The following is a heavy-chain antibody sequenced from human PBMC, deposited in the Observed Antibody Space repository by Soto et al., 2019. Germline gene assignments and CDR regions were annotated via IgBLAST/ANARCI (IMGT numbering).Heavy chain of an antibody. J-gene: IGHJ6*02. V-gene: IGHV3-30*18. CDR2: ISYDGSNK. D-gene: IGHD2-21*02. Sequence: GGSLRLSCAASGFTFSSYGMHWVRQAPGKGLEWVAVISYDGSNKYYADTVKGRFTISRDNSKNTLYLQMNSLRAEDTALYYCAKGSGGNSFNYYYGMDVWGQGTTVTVSS. CDR3: AKGSGGNSFNYYYGMDV. CDR1: GFTFSSYG.